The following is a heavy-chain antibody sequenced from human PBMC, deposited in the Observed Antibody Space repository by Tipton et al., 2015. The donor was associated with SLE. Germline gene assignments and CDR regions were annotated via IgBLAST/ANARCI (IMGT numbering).Heavy chain of an antibody. V-gene: IGHV4-59*01. CDR3: ARGDTGDDYFDN. CDR2: IYYSGNT. D-gene: IGHD7-27*01. J-gene: IGHJ4*02. CDR1: GGSISDYY. Sequence: TLSLTCTVSGGSISDYYWSWIRQPPGKGLEWIGYIYYSGNTNYNPSLKSRVTISVDTSTNQFSLKLSSVTAADTAVYYCARGDTGDDYFDNWGQGTPVTVSS.